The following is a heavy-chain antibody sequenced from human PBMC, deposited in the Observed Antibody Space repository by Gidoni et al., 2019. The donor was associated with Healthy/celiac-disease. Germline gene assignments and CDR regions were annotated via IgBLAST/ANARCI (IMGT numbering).Heavy chain of an antibody. D-gene: IGHD2-21*01. CDR1: GATGSNEG. CDR3: TPLQHIMVGMGAFDI. J-gene: IGHJ3*02. Sequence: EVQLVESGGGWVKPGGSLRLSWAASGATGSNEGMSWVRQAPGKGLEWVGRIKSNTDGGTTDYAAPVKGRFTISRDASKNTLYLQMNSLTAADTAVYYCTPLQHIMVGMGAFDIWGQGTLVTVSS. CDR2: IKSNTDGGTT. V-gene: IGHV3-15*01.